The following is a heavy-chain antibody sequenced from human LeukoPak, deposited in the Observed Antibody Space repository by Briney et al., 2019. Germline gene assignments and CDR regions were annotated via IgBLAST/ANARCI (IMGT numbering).Heavy chain of an antibody. Sequence: ASVKVSCRSSDYTFTNYGISWVRQAPGQGLEWLGWISAYNGNTIYSQKFQGRVTMTTDTSTSTAYMELRSLRSDDTAVYYCARDQRITQIVVVTDTFDIWGQGKMVTVSS. CDR3: ARDQRITQIVVVTDTFDI. CDR2: ISAYNGNT. J-gene: IGHJ3*02. V-gene: IGHV1-18*01. D-gene: IGHD3-22*01. CDR1: DYTFTNYG.